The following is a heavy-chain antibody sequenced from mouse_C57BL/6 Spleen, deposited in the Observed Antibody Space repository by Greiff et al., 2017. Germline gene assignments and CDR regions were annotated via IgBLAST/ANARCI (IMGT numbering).Heavy chain of an antibody. CDR1: GFSFNTYA. D-gene: IGHD2-3*01. J-gene: IGHJ4*01. CDR3: VRNLDGYYVEYAMDY. CDR2: IRSKSNNYAT. Sequence: DVKLVESGGGLVQPKGSLKLSCAASGFSFNTYAMNWVRQAPGKGLEWVARIRSKSNNYATYYADPVKDRVTISRDDSYSMVYLQMNNLKTEDTAIYYCVRNLDGYYVEYAMDYWGQGTSVTVAS. V-gene: IGHV10-1*01.